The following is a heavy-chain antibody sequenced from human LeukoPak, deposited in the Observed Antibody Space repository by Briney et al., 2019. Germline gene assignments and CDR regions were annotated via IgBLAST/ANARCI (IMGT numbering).Heavy chain of an antibody. Sequence: SETLSLTCTVSGCSISSYYWSWIRQPAGKGLEWIGRIYNSGSTTYNPSLKSRVTMSVDTSKNQFSVKLSSVTAADTAVYYCARSMVGGSGSYYFRKRSGWFDPWGQGTLVTVSS. CDR3: ARSMVGGSGSYYFRKRSGWFDP. D-gene: IGHD3-10*01. J-gene: IGHJ5*02. CDR1: GCSISSYY. CDR2: IYNSGST. V-gene: IGHV4-4*07.